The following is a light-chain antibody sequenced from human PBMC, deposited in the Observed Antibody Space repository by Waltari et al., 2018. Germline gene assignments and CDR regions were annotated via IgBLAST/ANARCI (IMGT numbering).Light chain of an antibody. CDR1: QSISTW. CDR3: QQYDTYPWT. Sequence: ASVGDRVTITCRASQSISTWLAWYQQKPGKAPKLLIYMASSLESGVSSRFSGSESGTEFTLSISGLQPDDFASYYCQQYDTYPWTFGQGTKVEIK. J-gene: IGKJ1*01. V-gene: IGKV1-5*03. CDR2: MAS.